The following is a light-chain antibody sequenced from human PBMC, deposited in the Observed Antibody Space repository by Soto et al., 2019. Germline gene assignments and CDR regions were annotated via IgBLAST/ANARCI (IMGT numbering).Light chain of an antibody. J-gene: IGLJ3*02. CDR3: VLYMGSGISV. Sequence: QPVVTQEPSFSVSPGRTVTLTCGLSSGSVSTSYYPSWYQQTPGQAPRTLIYNTNTRSSGVPDRFSGSILGNKAALTITGAQADDESDYYCVLYMGSGISVFGGGTKLT. CDR1: SGSVSTSYY. V-gene: IGLV8-61*01. CDR2: NTN.